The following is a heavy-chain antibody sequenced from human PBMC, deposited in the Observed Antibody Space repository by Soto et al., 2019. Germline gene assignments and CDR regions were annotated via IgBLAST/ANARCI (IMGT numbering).Heavy chain of an antibody. CDR1: GFSLSTSGMC. V-gene: IGHV2-70*11. Sequence: SGPTLVNPTQTLTLTCTFSGFSLSTSGMCVSWIRQPPGKALEWLARIDWDDDKYYSTSLKTRLTISKDTSKNQVVLTMTNMDPVDTATYYCARIVGYSSSVAPDYYYYMDVWGKGTTVTVSS. D-gene: IGHD6-13*01. CDR2: IDWDDDK. J-gene: IGHJ6*03. CDR3: ARIVGYSSSVAPDYYYYMDV.